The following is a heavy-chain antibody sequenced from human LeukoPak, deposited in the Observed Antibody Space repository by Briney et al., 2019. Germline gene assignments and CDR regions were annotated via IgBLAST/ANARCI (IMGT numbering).Heavy chain of an antibody. CDR3: ARGSCSSTSCYVDY. V-gene: IGHV3-21*01. D-gene: IGHD2-2*01. CDR2: ISSSGSYV. CDR1: GFTFSSYS. J-gene: IGHJ4*02. Sequence: GGSLRLSCAASGFTFSSYSMMWVRQAPGKGLEWVSSISSSGSYVYYADSVKSRFIISRDNAKNSLYLQMNSLRAEDTAVYYCARGSCSSTSCYVDYWGQGTLVTVSS.